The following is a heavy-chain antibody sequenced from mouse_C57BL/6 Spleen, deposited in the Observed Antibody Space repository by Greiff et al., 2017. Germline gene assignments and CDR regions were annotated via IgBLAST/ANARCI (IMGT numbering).Heavy chain of an antibody. CDR1: GYAFSRYW. CDR2: IYPGDGDT. Sequence: QVQLQQSGAELVKPGASVKISCNASGYAFSRYWMNWVKQRPGKGLEWIGQIYPGDGDTNYNGKFKGKATLTADKSSRTAYMQLSSLTSEDSAVYFCARNDPWFAYGGQGTLVTVSA. CDR3: ARNDPWFAY. V-gene: IGHV1-80*01. D-gene: IGHD2-3*01. J-gene: IGHJ3*01.